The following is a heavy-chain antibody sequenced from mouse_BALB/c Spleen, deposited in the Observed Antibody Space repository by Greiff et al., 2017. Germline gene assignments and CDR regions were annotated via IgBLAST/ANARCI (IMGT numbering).Heavy chain of an antibody. D-gene: IGHD1-1*01. CDR1: GYTFTSYT. Sequence: VQLQQSGAELARPGASVKMSCKASGYTFTSYTMHWVKQRPGQGLEWIGYINPSSGYTNYNQKFKDKATLTADKSSSTAYMQLSSLTSEDSAVNYCARSGKYYGSSYAMDYWGQGTSVTVSS. J-gene: IGHJ4*01. CDR2: INPSSGYT. CDR3: ARSGKYYGSSYAMDY. V-gene: IGHV1-4*01.